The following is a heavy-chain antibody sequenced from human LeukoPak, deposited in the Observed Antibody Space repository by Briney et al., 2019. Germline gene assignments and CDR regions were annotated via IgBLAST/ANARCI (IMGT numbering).Heavy chain of an antibody. CDR3: ATDSSISWYFI. CDR2: IYDSGST. Sequence: SETLSLTCTVSGDSISSYYWSWIRQPPGKGLEWIGYIYDSGSTNYNPSLKSRVTISVDTSKNQFSLKLNSVTAADTAVYYCATDSSISWYFIWGQGTLVTVSS. V-gene: IGHV4-59*12. D-gene: IGHD6-13*01. J-gene: IGHJ4*02. CDR1: GDSISSYY.